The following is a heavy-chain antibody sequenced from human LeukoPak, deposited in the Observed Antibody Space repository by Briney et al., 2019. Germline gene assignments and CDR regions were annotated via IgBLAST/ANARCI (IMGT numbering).Heavy chain of an antibody. CDR1: GFTFSSYA. V-gene: IGHV3-23*01. CDR2: ISGSGGST. D-gene: IGHD1-26*01. Sequence: PGGSLRLSCTASGFTFSSYAMSWVRQAPGKGLEWVSAISGSGGSTYYADSVKGRFTISRDNSKNTLYLQMNSLRAEDTAVYYCARASSGSYSPLDYWGQGTLVTVSS. J-gene: IGHJ4*02. CDR3: ARASSGSYSPLDY.